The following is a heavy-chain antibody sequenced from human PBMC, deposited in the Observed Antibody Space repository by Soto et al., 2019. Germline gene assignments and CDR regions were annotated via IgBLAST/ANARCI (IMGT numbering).Heavy chain of an antibody. CDR1: GYTFTSYD. D-gene: IGHD2-2*01. CDR3: ARGVVPAAVRGSSGNWFDP. J-gene: IGHJ5*02. V-gene: IGHV1-8*01. CDR2: MNPNSGNT. Sequence: QVQLVQSGAEVKKPGASVKVSCKASGYTFTSYDINWVRQATGQGLEWMGWMNPNSGNTGYAQKFQGRVTMTRNTSISTAYMELSSLRSEDTAVYYCARGVVPAAVRGSSGNWFDPWGQGTLVTVSS.